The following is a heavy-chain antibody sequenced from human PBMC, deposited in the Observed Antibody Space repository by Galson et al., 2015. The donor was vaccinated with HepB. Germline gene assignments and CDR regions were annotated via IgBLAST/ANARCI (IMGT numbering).Heavy chain of an antibody. D-gene: IGHD6-13*01. J-gene: IGHJ4*02. V-gene: IGHV3-49*03. Sequence: SLRLSCAASGFTFGDYAMSWIRQAPGKGLEWVGFIRSNTFGGTTEYAASVKGRFTFSRDDSGRIAYLQMDSLKPDDTAMYYCTRSKQADYWGQGTLVTVSP. CDR1: GFTFGDYA. CDR2: IRSNTFGGTT. CDR3: TRSKQADY.